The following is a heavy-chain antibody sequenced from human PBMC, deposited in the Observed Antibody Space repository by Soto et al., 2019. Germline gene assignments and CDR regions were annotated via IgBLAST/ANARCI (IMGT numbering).Heavy chain of an antibody. CDR2: ISGSDGKT. CDR3: ARWSYLDY. D-gene: IGHD3-3*01. J-gene: IGHJ4*02. V-gene: IGHV3-23*01. CDR1: GFSFGSYA. Sequence: GGSLRLSCAASGFSFGSYALSWVRQAPGKGLEWVSTISGSDGKTFYADSVKGRFSISRDTSQSTLYLQMNSLRADDTAMYYCARWSYLDYWGQGTRVTSPQ.